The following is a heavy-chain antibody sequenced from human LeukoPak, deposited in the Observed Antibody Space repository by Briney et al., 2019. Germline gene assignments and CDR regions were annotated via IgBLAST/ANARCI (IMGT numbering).Heavy chain of an antibody. CDR1: GYTFTSYG. J-gene: IGHJ4*02. CDR2: INTYNDNT. D-gene: IGHD5-24*01. Sequence: ASVKVSCKASGYTFTSYGISWVRQAPGQGLEWVGWINTYNDNTNYAQKFQGRVTMTTDTSTSTVHMEVRSLRSDDTAVYYCARVNNSHLLSSFDYWGQGTLVIVSS. CDR3: ARVNNSHLLSSFDY. V-gene: IGHV1-18*01.